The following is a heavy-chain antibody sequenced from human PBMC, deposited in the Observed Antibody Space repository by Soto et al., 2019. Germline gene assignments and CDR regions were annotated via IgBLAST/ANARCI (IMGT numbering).Heavy chain of an antibody. CDR3: ARRYSGSTHWFDP. V-gene: IGHV4-30-4*01. D-gene: IGHD6-6*01. CDR1: GGSISSGDYY. J-gene: IGHJ5*02. Sequence: QVQLQESGPGLVKPSQTLSLTCTVSGGSISSGDYYWSWIRQPPGKGLGWMGYTYYNGNTYYNPSPTSRVTISVANSKHQFSLELSSVTAADTAVYYCARRYSGSTHWFDPWGQGTLVTVSS. CDR2: TYYNGNT.